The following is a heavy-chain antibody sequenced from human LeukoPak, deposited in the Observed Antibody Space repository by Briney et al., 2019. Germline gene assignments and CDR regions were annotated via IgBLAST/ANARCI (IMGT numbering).Heavy chain of an antibody. J-gene: IGHJ5*02. CDR3: AARQPSCSSTSCYFEP. CDR1: GGSISSHY. D-gene: IGHD2-2*01. V-gene: IGHV4-59*11. Sequence: PSETLSLTCTVSGGSISSHYWSWIRQPPGKGLEWIGYIYYSGSTNYNPSLKSRVTISVDTSKNQFSLKLSSVTAADTAVYYCAARQPSCSSTSCYFEPWGQGTLVTVSS. CDR2: IYYSGST.